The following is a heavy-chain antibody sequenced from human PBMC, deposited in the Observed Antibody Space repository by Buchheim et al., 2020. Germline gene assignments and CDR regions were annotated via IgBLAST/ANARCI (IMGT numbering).Heavy chain of an antibody. J-gene: IGHJ5*02. Sequence: QVQLVQSGAEVKKPGSSVKVSCKASGGTFSSYAISWVRQAPGQGLEWMGCIIPSLGIANYSQKFQGRVTFTADKSTSPAYLELSSLRSEDTAVYYCAREDCSGGSCYGAWFDPWGQGTL. V-gene: IGHV1-69*04. CDR3: AREDCSGGSCYGAWFDP. CDR1: GGTFSSYA. CDR2: IIPSLGIA. D-gene: IGHD2-15*01.